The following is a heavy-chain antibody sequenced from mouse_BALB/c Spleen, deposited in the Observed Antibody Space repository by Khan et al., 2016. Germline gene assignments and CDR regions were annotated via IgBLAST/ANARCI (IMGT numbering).Heavy chain of an antibody. D-gene: IGHD2-14*01. CDR2: IWAGGRT. J-gene: IGHJ3*01. CDR3: ARDENYRYDGFAY. Sequence: QVQLKESGPGLVAPSQTLSITCTVSGFSLTHYGVHWVRQPPGKGLEWLGIIWAGGRTNYNSAPMSRLSISKDNSKSQVSLNMNSLQTDDTAMYYCARDENYRYDGFAYWGQGTPVTVSA. CDR1: GFSLTHYG. V-gene: IGHV2-9*02.